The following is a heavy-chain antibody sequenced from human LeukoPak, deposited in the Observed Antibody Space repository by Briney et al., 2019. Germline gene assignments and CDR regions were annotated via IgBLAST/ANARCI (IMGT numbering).Heavy chain of an antibody. J-gene: IGHJ2*01. CDR3: ARSRVTTGTTFDL. CDR1: GYSISSSNW. CDR2: IYYSEST. D-gene: IGHD1-1*01. Sequence: SETLSLTCAVSGYSISSSNWWGWIRQPPGKGLEWIGYIYYSESTYYNPSLKSRVSMSVDTSKNQFSLKLSFVTAVDTAVYYCARSRVTTGTTFDLWGRGTLVTVPS. V-gene: IGHV4-28*01.